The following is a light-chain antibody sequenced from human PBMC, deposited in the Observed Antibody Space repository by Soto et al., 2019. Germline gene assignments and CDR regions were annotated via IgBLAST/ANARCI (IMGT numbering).Light chain of an antibody. Sequence: DIQMTQSPSTLSASVGDRVTITCRASQSVGSWLAWYQQKPGKAPKLLIYDGTTLHSGVPSRFSGRESDTEFTLTINSLQSDDFATYYCQSGTFGQGTKVE. V-gene: IGKV1-5*01. J-gene: IGKJ1*01. CDR1: QSVGSW. CDR2: DGT. CDR3: QSGT.